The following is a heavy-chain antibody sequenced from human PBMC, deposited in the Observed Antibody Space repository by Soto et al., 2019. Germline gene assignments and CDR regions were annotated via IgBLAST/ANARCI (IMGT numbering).Heavy chain of an antibody. J-gene: IGHJ4*02. Sequence: QVQLEESGGDLVKPGGSLRLSCAASGFSFSDYHMSWVRQAPGKGLEWVSYISGDGSSIFYADSVKGRFTISRDNARKSLYLEMNSLKAEDTAVYYCARDWGKYVPGWSDFWGQGTLVTVSS. CDR3: ARDWGKYVPGWSDF. CDR2: ISGDGSSI. V-gene: IGHV3-11*01. D-gene: IGHD6-19*01. CDR1: GFSFSDYH.